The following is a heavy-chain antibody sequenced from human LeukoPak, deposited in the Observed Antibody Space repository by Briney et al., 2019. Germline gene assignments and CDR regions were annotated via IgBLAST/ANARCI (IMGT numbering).Heavy chain of an antibody. D-gene: IGHD5-12*01. V-gene: IGHV1-24*01. CDR3: ATALRVATYFDY. J-gene: IGHJ4*02. Sequence: GASVKVSCKVFGYTLTELSMHWVRQAPGKGLEWMGGFDPEDGETIYAQKFQGRVTMTEDTSTDTAYMELSSLRSEDTAVYYCATALRVATYFDYWGQGTLVTVSS. CDR1: GYTLTELS. CDR2: FDPEDGET.